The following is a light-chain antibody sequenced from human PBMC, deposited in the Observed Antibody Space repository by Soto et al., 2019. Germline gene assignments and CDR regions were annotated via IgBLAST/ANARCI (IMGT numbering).Light chain of an antibody. J-gene: IGKJ1*01. CDR1: QSISSL. CDR3: QQDYSHSWT. V-gene: IGKV1-5*03. CDR2: KAS. Sequence: DIQMTQSPSTLSASVGDRVTITCRASQSISSLLAWYQQKPGKAPKLLIYKASILESGVPSRFSGGESGTEFTLTIGGLEPDDFATYYCQQDYSHSWTFGQGTKVEIK.